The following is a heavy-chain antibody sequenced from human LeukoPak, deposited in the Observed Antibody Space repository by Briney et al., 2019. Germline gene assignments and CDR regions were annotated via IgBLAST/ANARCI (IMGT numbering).Heavy chain of an antibody. Sequence: SETLSLTCSLSDGSVNNYFWSWIRQPPGKGLEWIGTFYGSGNTNYNPSLKSRVTISVDTSKNQFSLKLSSVTAADTAVYYCARDKRSGGFDPWGQGTLVTVSS. D-gene: IGHD7-27*01. CDR2: FYGSGNT. CDR3: ARDKRSGGFDP. J-gene: IGHJ5*02. V-gene: IGHV4-59*02. CDR1: DGSVNNYF.